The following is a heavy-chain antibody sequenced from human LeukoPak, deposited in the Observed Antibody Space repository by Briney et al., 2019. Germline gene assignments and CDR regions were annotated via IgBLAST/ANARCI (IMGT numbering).Heavy chain of an antibody. CDR2: ISGSSSYI. J-gene: IGHJ4*02. D-gene: IGHD3-22*01. CDR3: ARSYYDSSGYYYASGGIFDY. CDR1: GGSISSYS. Sequence: PSETLSLTCTVSGGSISSYSMNWVRQAPGKGLEWVSSISGSSSYIYYADSVKDRFTISRDNAKNSLYLQMDSLRAEDTAVYYCARSYYDSSGYYYASGGIFDYWGQGTLVTVSS. V-gene: IGHV3-21*01.